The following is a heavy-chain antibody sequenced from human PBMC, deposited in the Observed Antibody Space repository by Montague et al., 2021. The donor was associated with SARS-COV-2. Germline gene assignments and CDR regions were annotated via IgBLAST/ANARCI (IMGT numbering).Heavy chain of an antibody. Sequence: SETLSLTCTVSGASISSSTYYWGWICQPPGKGLEWIGSGYFDGSPYYKSSLKSRVTVSVDTSKNPFSLKLNSVTVADTSVYFCAGDVGKGFSSDENDGGFDYWGQGSLVSVAP. CDR2: GYFDGSP. CDR1: GASISSSTYY. D-gene: IGHD1-1*01. CDR3: AGDVGKGFSSDENDGGFDY. J-gene: IGHJ4*02. V-gene: IGHV4-39*07.